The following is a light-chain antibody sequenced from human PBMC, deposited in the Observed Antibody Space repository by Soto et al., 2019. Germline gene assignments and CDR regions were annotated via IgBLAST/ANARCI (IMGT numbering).Light chain of an antibody. Sequence: IVLTQSPGTLSLSPGERATLSCRASQSVSSSYLAWYQQKPVQAPRLLIYGASSRATGIPDRFSGSGSGTAFTLTISRLEPEDCAVYYCQQYGSSPPTFGQGTKVEIK. CDR2: GAS. V-gene: IGKV3-20*01. J-gene: IGKJ1*01. CDR1: QSVSSSY. CDR3: QQYGSSPPT.